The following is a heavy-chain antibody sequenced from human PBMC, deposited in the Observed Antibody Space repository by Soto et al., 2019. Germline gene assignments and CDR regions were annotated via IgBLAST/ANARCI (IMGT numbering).Heavy chain of an antibody. J-gene: IGHJ6*02. V-gene: IGHV3-30-3*01. Sequence: QVQLVESGGGVVQPGRSLRLSCAASGFTFSSYAMHWVRQAPGKGLEWVAVISYDGSNKYYADSVKGRFTISRDNSKNTLYLQMNSLRAEDTAVYYCARDITQIFGEWRDYYGMDVWGQGTTVTVSS. CDR3: ARDITQIFGEWRDYYGMDV. CDR1: GFTFSSYA. D-gene: IGHD3-3*01. CDR2: ISYDGSNK.